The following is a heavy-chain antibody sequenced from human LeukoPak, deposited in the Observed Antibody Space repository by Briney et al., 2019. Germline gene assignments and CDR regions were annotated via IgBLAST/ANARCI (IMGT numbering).Heavy chain of an antibody. V-gene: IGHV4-34*01. J-gene: IGHJ3*02. D-gene: IGHD1-14*01. CDR2: INHSGST. CDR3: ASPHNAGAFDI. CDR1: GGSLSGYY. Sequence: SETLSLTCAVYGGSLSGYYWSWIRQPPGKGLEWIGEINHSGSTNYNPSLKSRVTTSVDTSKNQFSLKLSSVTAADTAVYYCASPHNAGAFDIWGQGTMVTVSS.